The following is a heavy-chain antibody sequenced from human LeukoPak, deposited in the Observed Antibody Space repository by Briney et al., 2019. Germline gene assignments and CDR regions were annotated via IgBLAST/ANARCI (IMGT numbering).Heavy chain of an antibody. D-gene: IGHD3-3*01. CDR1: GFTFSSYG. J-gene: IGHJ6*02. CDR2: IWYEGSNK. CDR3: AREEYWSGYSQGYGMDV. Sequence: GRSLRLSCAASGFTFSSYGMHGVRQATGKGLEWVAVIWYEGSNKYYADSVKGGFTISRDNSKNTLYLRMHSLRAEDTAVYFCAREEYWSGYSQGYGMDVWGQGTTVTVSS. V-gene: IGHV3-33*01.